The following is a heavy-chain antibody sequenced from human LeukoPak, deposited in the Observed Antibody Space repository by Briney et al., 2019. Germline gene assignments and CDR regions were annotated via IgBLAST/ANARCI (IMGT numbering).Heavy chain of an antibody. Sequence: GSLRLSCAASGFTFSSYAMSWVRQAPGKGLEWVSAISGSGGSTYYADSVKGRFTISRDNSKNTLYLQMNSLRAEDTAVYYCAKGPNYGSGSYYSRYWGQGTLVTVSS. CDR2: ISGSGGST. CDR3: AKGPNYGSGSYYSRY. J-gene: IGHJ4*02. CDR1: GFTFSSYA. V-gene: IGHV3-23*01. D-gene: IGHD3-10*01.